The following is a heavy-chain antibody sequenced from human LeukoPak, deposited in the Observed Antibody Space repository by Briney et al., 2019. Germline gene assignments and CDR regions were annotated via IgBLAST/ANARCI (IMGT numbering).Heavy chain of an antibody. J-gene: IGHJ4*02. V-gene: IGHV3-74*01. D-gene: IGHD2-8*02. CDR1: GFTFSSYW. CDR2: MNTDGSRT. CDR3: ESDFTGRDDY. Sequence: PGGSLRLSCAATGFTFSSYWMHWVRQAPGKGLVWVSLMNTDGSRTDYADSVKGRFPISRDNAKNNLYLQMNSLGAEDTAVYSCESDFTGRDDYWGQGTLVTVSS.